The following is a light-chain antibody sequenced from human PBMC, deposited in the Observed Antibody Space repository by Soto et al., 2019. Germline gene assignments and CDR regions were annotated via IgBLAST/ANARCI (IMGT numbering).Light chain of an antibody. V-gene: IGKV1D-16*01. CDR1: QGISRW. Sequence: DIQMTQSPSSLSASVGDRVTITCRASQGISRWLAWYQQKPEKAPKSLIYAASSLQSGVPSRFSGSRSGTEFTLPISSLQPEEFATYYGQQYNTYPITYGQGTRVEIK. J-gene: IGKJ5*01. CDR3: QQYNTYPIT. CDR2: AAS.